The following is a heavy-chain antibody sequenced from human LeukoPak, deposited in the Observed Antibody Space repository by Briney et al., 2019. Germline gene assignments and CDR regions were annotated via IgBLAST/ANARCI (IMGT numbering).Heavy chain of an antibody. D-gene: IGHD6-13*01. CDR2: IYHSGST. CDR1: GYSISSGYY. CDR3: ARGGDSSSRFDY. J-gene: IGHJ4*02. V-gene: IGHV4-38-2*02. Sequence: PSETLSLTCTVSGYSISSGYYWGWIRQPPGKGLEWIGSIYHSGSTYYNPSLKSRVTISVDTSKNQFSLKLSSVTAADTVVYYCARGGDSSSRFDYWGQGTLVTVSS.